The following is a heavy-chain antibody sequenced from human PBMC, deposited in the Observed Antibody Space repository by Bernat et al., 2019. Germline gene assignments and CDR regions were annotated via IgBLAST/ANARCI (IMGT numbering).Heavy chain of an antibody. V-gene: IGHV3-15*07. CDR1: GFTFSNAW. CDR2: IKSKTDGGTT. D-gene: IGHD5-12*01. Sequence: EVQLVESGGGLVKPGGSLRLSCAASGFTFSNAWMNWVRQAPGKGLEWVGRIKSKTDGGTTDYAAPVKGRFTISRDDSKNTLYLQMNSLKTEDTAVYYCTTSEDIADYYYYYGMDVWGQGTTVTVSS. J-gene: IGHJ6*02. CDR3: TTSEDIADYYYYYGMDV.